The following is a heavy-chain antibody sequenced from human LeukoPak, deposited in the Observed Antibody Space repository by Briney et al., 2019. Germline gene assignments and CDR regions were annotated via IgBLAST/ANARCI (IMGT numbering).Heavy chain of an antibody. CDR2: ISGSGGST. CDR3: AKLFCGGDCYDGTFDY. CDR1: GFTFSSFS. D-gene: IGHD2-21*01. V-gene: IGHV3-23*01. Sequence: GGSLRLSCAASGFTFSSFSMSWVRQAPGKGLEWVSAISGSGGSTYYADSVKGRFTISRDNSKNTLYLQMNSLRAEDTAVYYCAKLFCGGDCYDGTFDYWGQGTLVTVSS. J-gene: IGHJ4*02.